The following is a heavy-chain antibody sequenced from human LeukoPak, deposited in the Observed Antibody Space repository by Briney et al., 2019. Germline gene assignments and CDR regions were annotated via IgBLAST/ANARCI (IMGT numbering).Heavy chain of an antibody. D-gene: IGHD2-15*01. CDR2: IYYSGST. CDR3: ARVGYCSGGSCYVD. Sequence: TSETLSLTCAVSGGSITSSNWWSWVRQPPGKGLEWIGYIYYSGSTYYNPSLKSRVTISVDTSKNQFSLKLSSVTAADTAVYYCARVGYCSGGSCYVDWGQGTLVTVS. J-gene: IGHJ4*02. CDR1: GGSITSSNW. V-gene: IGHV4-4*02.